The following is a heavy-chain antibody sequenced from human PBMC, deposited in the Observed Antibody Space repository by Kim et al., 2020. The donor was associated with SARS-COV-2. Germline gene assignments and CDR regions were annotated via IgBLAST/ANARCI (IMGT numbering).Heavy chain of an antibody. D-gene: IGHD6-6*01. V-gene: IGHV3-9*01. CDR2: LSWDSGVI. CDR1: GFTFGDCA. Sequence: GGSLRLSCAASGFTFGDCAMHWVRQVPGKGLEWVSGLSWDSGVIGYADSVKGRFTISRHKAENTLYLQMNSLRAEDTAFYYCAKDLVSSSFRAFHIWGQGTMVPVSS. J-gene: IGHJ3*02. CDR3: AKDLVSSSFRAFHI.